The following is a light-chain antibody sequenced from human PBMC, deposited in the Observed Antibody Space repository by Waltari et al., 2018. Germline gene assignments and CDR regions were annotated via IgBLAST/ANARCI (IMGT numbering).Light chain of an antibody. CDR2: DDR. CDR3: QVWDNDSDHPWV. Sequence: SYVLTQPPSVSVAPGQTARITWGGGQNGLKGAHWYQQKPGQAPVFVIYDDRDRPSGIPERFSGSKSGNTATLTISRVEAGDEADYYCQVWDNDSDHPWVFGGGTTLTVL. J-gene: IGLJ3*02. CDR1: QNGLKG. V-gene: IGLV3-21*02.